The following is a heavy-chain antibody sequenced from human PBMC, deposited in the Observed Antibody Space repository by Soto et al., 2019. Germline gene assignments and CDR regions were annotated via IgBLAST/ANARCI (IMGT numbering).Heavy chain of an antibody. CDR2: VYHNGIM. Sequence: SETLSLTCSVSGYSIRSGYYWGCVRQAPGKGLEWLGSVYHNGIMFHNPSFQSRVTISVDTSKNQFSLNLRSVTAADTAVYYCAALWSGELAFNYWGHGILVTVYS. V-gene: IGHV4-38-2*02. D-gene: IGHD3-10*01. CDR3: AALWSGELAFNY. J-gene: IGHJ4*01. CDR1: GYSIRSGYY.